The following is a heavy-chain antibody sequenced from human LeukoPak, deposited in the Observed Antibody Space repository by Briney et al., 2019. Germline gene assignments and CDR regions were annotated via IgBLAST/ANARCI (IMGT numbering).Heavy chain of an antibody. CDR1: GGPISTSSYY. V-gene: IGHV4-39*01. CDR2: IYYSGST. CDR3: ARHKITTSDY. D-gene: IGHD3-22*01. J-gene: IGHJ4*02. Sequence: SETLSLTCTVSGGPISTSSYYWGWVRQPPGKGLEWIGSIYYSGSTYYNPSLKSRVTMSVDTSKNHFSLRLSSVTAADTAVYFCARHKITTSDYWGQGTLVTVSS.